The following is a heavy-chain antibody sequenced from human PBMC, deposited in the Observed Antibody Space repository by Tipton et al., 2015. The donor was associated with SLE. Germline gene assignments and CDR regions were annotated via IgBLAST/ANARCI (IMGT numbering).Heavy chain of an antibody. J-gene: IGHJ4*02. Sequence: TLSLTCSVSGDSVSGGIYYWGWIRQPPGKGLEWIGTVYNGAKPYYNPSPKSRVTLNVDTSENQISLKLSSVTAADTAVYYCARVGSTFDYWGQGTLVTVSS. CDR1: GDSVSGGIYY. D-gene: IGHD6-13*01. CDR2: VYNGAKP. CDR3: ARVGSTFDY. V-gene: IGHV4-39*01.